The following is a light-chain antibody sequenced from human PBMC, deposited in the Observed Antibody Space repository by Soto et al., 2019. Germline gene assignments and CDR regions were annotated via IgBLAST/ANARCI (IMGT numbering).Light chain of an antibody. CDR3: TVWDSSSDHPVSV. CDR1: NIGSKN. Sequence: SYELTQPPSVSVAPGKTARITCGGNNIGSKNVHWYQQKPGQAPVLVIYYDSDRPSGIPERFSGSNSGNTATLTISRVEAGDEADYYCTVWDSSSDHPVSVFGTGTKVTVL. J-gene: IGLJ1*01. CDR2: YDS. V-gene: IGLV3-21*04.